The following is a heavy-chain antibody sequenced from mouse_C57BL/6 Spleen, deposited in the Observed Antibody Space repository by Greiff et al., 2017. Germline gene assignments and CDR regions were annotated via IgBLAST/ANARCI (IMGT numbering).Heavy chain of an antibody. CDR1: GYTFTSYW. CDR3: GGGLHDSAGFAY. V-gene: IGHV1-55*01. J-gene: IGHJ3*01. CDR2: IYPGSGST. Sequence: VQLQQPVAELVKPGASVKMSCKASGYTFTSYWITWVKQRPGQGLEWIGDIYPGSGSTNYNAKFKSKATLTVDTSSSTAYMQLSSLTSEDSAVYFCGGGLHDSAGFAYWGQGTLVTVSA. D-gene: IGHD2-4*01.